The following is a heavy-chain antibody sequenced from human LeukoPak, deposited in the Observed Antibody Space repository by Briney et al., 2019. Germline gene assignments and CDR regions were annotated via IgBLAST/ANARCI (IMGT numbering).Heavy chain of an antibody. V-gene: IGHV4-39*01. CDR1: GGSISSSSYY. CDR2: IYYSGST. D-gene: IGHD3-22*01. J-gene: IGHJ5*02. Sequence: SETLSLTCSVSGGSISSSSYYWGWIRQPPGKGLEWIGSIYYSGSTYYNPSLKSRVTISVDTSKNQFSLKLSSVTAADTAVYYCARRGYYDSRGWFDPWGQGTWSPSPQ. CDR3: ARRGYYDSRGWFDP.